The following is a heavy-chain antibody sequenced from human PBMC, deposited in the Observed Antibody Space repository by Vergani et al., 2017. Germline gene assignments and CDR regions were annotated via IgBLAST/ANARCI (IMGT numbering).Heavy chain of an antibody. J-gene: IGHJ4*02. CDR2: ISGSSGYV. CDR1: GFSFSSYS. V-gene: IGHV3-21*02. Sequence: EVQLVESGGGLVKPGGSLRLSCAASGFSFSSYSMNWVRQAPGKGLEWVASISGSSGYVFYRDSVEGRFTISRDNAKNSLYLQMNSLRAEDTAVYYCASGVGDYYDSSGYYGTLDYWGQGTLVTVSS. D-gene: IGHD3-22*01. CDR3: ASGVGDYYDSSGYYGTLDY.